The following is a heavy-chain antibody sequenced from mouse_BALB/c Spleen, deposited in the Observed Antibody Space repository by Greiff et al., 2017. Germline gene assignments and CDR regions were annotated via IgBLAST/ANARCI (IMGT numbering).Heavy chain of an antibody. D-gene: IGHD2-4*01. CDR1: GYTFTSYW. J-gene: IGHJ4*01. Sequence: QVQLKQPGAELVRPGASVKLSCKASGYTFTSYWINWVKQRPGQGLEWIGNIYPSDSYTNYNQKFKDKATLTVDKSSSTAYMQLSSPTSEDSAVYYCTRRYGGLRPGYYAMDYWGQGTSVTVSS. CDR2: IYPSDSYT. V-gene: IGHV1-69*02. CDR3: TRRYGGLRPGYYAMDY.